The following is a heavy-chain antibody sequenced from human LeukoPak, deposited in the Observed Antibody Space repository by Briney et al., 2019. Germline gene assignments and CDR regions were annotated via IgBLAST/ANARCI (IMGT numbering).Heavy chain of an antibody. CDR3: ARSLAAAELYGMDV. J-gene: IGHJ6*02. D-gene: IGHD6-13*01. Sequence: SETLSLTCTVSGGSISSYYWSWIRQPPGKGLERIGYIYYSGSTNYNPSLKSRVTISVDTSKNQFSLKLSSVTAADTAVYYCARSLAAAELYGMDVWGQGTTVTVSS. CDR2: IYYSGST. V-gene: IGHV4-59*01. CDR1: GGSISSYY.